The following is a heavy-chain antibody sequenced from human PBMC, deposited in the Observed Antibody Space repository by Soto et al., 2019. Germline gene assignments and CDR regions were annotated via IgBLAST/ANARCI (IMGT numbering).Heavy chain of an antibody. J-gene: IGHJ6*02. V-gene: IGHV4-30-4*01. Sequence: QVQLQESGPGLVKPSQTLSLTCTVSGGSISSGNYYWRWIRQPPGKGLEWIGYIFYSGTTYYNPSLKSRVTISVDTSKDQFSLKLSSVTAADTAVYYCARASPVVTDVWGQGTTVTVSS. CDR1: GGSISSGNYY. D-gene: IGHD5-18*01. CDR3: ARASPVVTDV. CDR2: IFYSGTT.